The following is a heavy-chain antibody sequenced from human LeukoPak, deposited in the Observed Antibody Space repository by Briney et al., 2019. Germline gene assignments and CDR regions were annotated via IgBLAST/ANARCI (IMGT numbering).Heavy chain of an antibody. CDR1: GGTFSSYA. D-gene: IGHD2-8*01. CDR2: IIPILGIA. CDR3: ARGPSDQWYYYGMDV. Sequence: SVKLSCKASGGTFSSYAISWVRQAPGQGLEWIGRIIPILGIANYAQKFQGRVTITADKSTSTAYMELSSLRSEDTAVYYCARGPSDQWYYYGMDVWGQGTTVPVSS. V-gene: IGHV1-69*04. J-gene: IGHJ6*02.